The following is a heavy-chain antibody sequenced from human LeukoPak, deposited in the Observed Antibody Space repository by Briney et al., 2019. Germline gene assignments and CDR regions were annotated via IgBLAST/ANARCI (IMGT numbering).Heavy chain of an antibody. Sequence: TGGSLRLSCAASGFTFSSYSMNWVRQAPGKGLEWVSYISSSSSTIYYADSVKGRFTISRDNAKNSLYLQMNSLRAEDTAAYYCAREGSSGWYQTTDYWGQGTLVTVSS. CDR2: ISSSSSTI. D-gene: IGHD6-19*01. CDR1: GFTFSSYS. V-gene: IGHV3-48*01. J-gene: IGHJ4*02. CDR3: AREGSSGWYQTTDY.